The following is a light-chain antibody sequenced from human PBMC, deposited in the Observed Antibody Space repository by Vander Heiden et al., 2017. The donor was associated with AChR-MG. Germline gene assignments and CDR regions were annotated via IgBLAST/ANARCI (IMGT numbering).Light chain of an antibody. J-gene: IGLJ2*01. V-gene: IGLV2-14*03. CDR1: GSDVGSSNY. CDR3: SSHTSSNTLV. CDR2: DVS. Sequence: QSALTQPASVSGSPGPSITISCTGTGSDVGSSNYVSWYQQHPGKAPKLLIYDVSDRPSGVSDRFSGSKSGNVASLTISGLQAEDEADYFCSSHTSSNTLVFGGGTKLTVL.